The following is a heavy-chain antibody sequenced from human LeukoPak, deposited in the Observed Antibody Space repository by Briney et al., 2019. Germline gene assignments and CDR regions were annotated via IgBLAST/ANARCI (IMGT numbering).Heavy chain of an antibody. CDR1: GGSISSSSYY. D-gene: IGHD6-13*01. J-gene: IGHJ4*02. CDR2: IYYSGST. V-gene: IGHV4-39*01. Sequence: SETLSLTCTVSGGSISSSSYYWGWIRQPPGKVLEWIGSIYYSGSTYYNPSLKSRVTISVDTSKNQFSLKLSSVTAADTAVYYCARHAAAAGNIDYWGQGTLVTVSS. CDR3: ARHAAAAGNIDY.